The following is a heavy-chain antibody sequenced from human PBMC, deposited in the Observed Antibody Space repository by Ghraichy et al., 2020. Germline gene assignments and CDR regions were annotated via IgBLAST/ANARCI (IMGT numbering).Heavy chain of an antibody. Sequence: GESLNISCAASGFTVSSNYMSWVRQAPGKGLEWVSVIYSGGSTYYADSVKGRFTISRDNSKNTLYLQMNSLRAEDTAVYYCARARSNYDFWSGYSSDYGMDVWGQGTTVTVSS. CDR2: IYSGGST. D-gene: IGHD3-3*01. V-gene: IGHV3-53*01. CDR3: ARARSNYDFWSGYSSDYGMDV. J-gene: IGHJ6*02. CDR1: GFTVSSNY.